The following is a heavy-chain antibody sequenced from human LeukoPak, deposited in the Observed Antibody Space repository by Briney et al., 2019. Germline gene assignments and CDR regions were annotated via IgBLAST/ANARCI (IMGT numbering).Heavy chain of an antibody. D-gene: IGHD6-13*01. Sequence: GGSLRLSCAASGFTVSSNYMSWVRQAPGKGLEWVSVIYSGGSTYHADSVKGRFTISRDNSKNTMYLQMNSLRAEDTAVYYCVRGPDSSNWYEPVDYWGQGTLVTVSS. CDR1: GFTVSSNY. J-gene: IGHJ4*02. V-gene: IGHV3-66*01. CDR2: IYSGGST. CDR3: VRGPDSSNWYEPVDY.